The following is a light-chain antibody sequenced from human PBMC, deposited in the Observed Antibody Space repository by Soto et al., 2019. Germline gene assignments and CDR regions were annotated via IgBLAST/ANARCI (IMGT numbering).Light chain of an antibody. V-gene: IGLV2-14*01. CDR2: EVR. Sequence: QSVLTQPASVSGSPGQSITISCTGTSSDIGHYNYVSWYQQHPGKVPKLIISEVRNRPSGVSDRFSGSKSGNSASLTISGLQTEDEADYYCSSYTTASTQVFGSGTKGTVL. J-gene: IGLJ1*01. CDR1: SSDIGHYNY. CDR3: SSYTTASTQV.